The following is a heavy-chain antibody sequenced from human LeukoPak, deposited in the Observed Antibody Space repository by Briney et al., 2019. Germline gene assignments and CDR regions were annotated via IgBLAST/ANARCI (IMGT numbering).Heavy chain of an antibody. Sequence: ASVKVSCKASGYTFTGYYMHWVRQAPGQGLEWMGWINPNSGGTNYAQRFQGRVTMTRDTSISTVYMELSRLRSDDTAVYYCARAGLGYSSSWDYYYYMDVWGKGTTVTVSS. J-gene: IGHJ6*03. D-gene: IGHD6-13*01. CDR1: GYTFTGYY. V-gene: IGHV1-2*02. CDR2: INPNSGGT. CDR3: ARAGLGYSSSWDYYYYMDV.